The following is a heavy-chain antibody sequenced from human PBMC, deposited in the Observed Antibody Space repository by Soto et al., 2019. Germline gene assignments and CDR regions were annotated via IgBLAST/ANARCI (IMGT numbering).Heavy chain of an antibody. CDR1: GFTFGTYA. J-gene: IGHJ5*02. CDR3: AKDRSVDRRDWLDP. V-gene: IGHV3-23*01. CDR2: ISGSGGST. D-gene: IGHD5-12*01. Sequence: EVQLLESGGGLVQPGGSLRLSCAASGFTFGTYAMNWVRQAPGKGLEWVSGISGSGGSTYYRDSVKGRFTISRDNSKNTLYLQMNSVRAADTPVYYCAKDRSVDRRDWLDPWGQGTLVTVSS.